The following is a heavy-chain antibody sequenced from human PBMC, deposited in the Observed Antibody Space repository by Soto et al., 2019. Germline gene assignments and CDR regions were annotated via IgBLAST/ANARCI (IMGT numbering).Heavy chain of an antibody. J-gene: IGHJ6*02. D-gene: IGHD6-19*01. Sequence: AASVKVSCKASGYTFTGYYMHWVRQTPGQGLEWMGWINPNSGGTNYAQKFQGRVTMTRDTSISTAYMELSRLRSDDTAVYYCARGGIGQWLVTHYGMDVWGQGTTVTVS. CDR3: ARGGIGQWLVTHYGMDV. CDR2: INPNSGGT. V-gene: IGHV1-2*02. CDR1: GYTFTGYY.